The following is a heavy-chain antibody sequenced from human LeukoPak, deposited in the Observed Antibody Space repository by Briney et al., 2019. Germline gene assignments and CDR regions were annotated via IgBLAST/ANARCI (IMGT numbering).Heavy chain of an antibody. CDR3: AKSGDYGDYKFN. Sequence: GGSLRLSCAASGFTFSSYAMSWVRQAPGKGLEWVSATSGSGGSTYYADSVKGRFTISRDNSKNTLYLQMNSLRAEDTAVYYCAKSGDYGDYKFNWGQGTLVTVSS. CDR2: TSGSGGST. CDR1: GFTFSSYA. D-gene: IGHD4-17*01. J-gene: IGHJ4*02. V-gene: IGHV3-23*01.